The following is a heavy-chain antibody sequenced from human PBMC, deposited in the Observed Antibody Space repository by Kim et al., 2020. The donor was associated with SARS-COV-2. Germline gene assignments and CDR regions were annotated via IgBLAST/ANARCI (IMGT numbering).Heavy chain of an antibody. D-gene: IGHD3-10*01. Sequence: GGSLRLSCAASGFTFSSYAMHWVRQAPGKGLEYVSAISTNGGRTYDANSVRGRFTISRDNSKNTLYLQMGSLRAEDMAVYYCARDREMASNGGYCSGMDVWGQGTTVTVSS. CDR3: ARDREMASNGGYCSGMDV. V-gene: IGHV3-64*01. CDR2: ISTNGGRT. J-gene: IGHJ6*02. CDR1: GFTFSSYA.